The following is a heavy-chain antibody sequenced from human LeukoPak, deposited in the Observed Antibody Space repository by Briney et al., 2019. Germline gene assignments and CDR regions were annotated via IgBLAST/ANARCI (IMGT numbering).Heavy chain of an antibody. V-gene: IGHV3-7*01. D-gene: IGHD4-23*01. CDR2: MKEDGGEI. CDR1: GFPFSNYW. CDR3: VRDRGYSTFDY. J-gene: IGHJ4*02. Sequence: GGSLRLSCAGSGFPFSNYWMAWVRQAPGKGLEWVANMKEDGGEINYVDSAKGRFTISRDNAKNSLDLQMNSLRVDDTAVYYCVRDRGYSTFDYWGQGTLVIVSS.